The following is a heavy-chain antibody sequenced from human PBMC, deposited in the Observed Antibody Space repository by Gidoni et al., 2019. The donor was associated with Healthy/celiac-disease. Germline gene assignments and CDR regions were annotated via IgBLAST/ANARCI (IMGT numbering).Heavy chain of an antibody. D-gene: IGHD3-3*01. J-gene: IGHJ4*02. CDR2: ISWNSGSI. CDR3: AKEAFWSGYYFLDY. Sequence: EVQLVESGGGLVQPGRSLRLSCAASGFTFDDSAMHWVRQAPGKGLGWVSGISWNSGSIGYADSVKGRFTISRDNAKNSLYLQMNSLRAEDTALYYCAKEAFWSGYYFLDYWGQGTLVTVSS. CDR1: GFTFDDSA. V-gene: IGHV3-9*01.